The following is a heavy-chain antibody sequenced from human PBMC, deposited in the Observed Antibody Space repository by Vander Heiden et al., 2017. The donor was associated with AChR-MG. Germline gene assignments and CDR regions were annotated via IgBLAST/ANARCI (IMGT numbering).Heavy chain of an antibody. V-gene: IGHV3-74*01. D-gene: IGHD6-25*01. CDR1: GFTFSTYW. CDR3: ARDLLGSAGY. CDR2: INSDGSTT. J-gene: IGHJ4*02. Sequence: EVQLVESGGGLVQPGGSLRLSCAASGFTFSTYWMYWVRQAPGKGLVWVSRINSDGSTTTDADSVKGRFTISRDNAKNTLYLKMNSLRAEDTAVYYGARDLLGSAGYWGQGTLVTVSS.